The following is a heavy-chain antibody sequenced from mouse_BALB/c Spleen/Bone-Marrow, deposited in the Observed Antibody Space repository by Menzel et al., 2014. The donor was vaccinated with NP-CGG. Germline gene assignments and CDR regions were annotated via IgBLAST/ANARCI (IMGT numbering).Heavy chain of an antibody. D-gene: IGHD2-3*01. V-gene: IGHV2-2*02. J-gene: IGHJ3*01. CDR1: GFSLTSYG. CDR2: IWSGVST. Sequence: VKLMESGPGLVHPSQSLSITCTVSGFSLTSYGVHWARQSPGKGLEWLGVIWSGVSTDYNAAFISRLSISKDNSKSQVFLKINYLQANDTAIYYCARRGNGYYGWFAYWGEGTLVAISA. CDR3: ARRGNGYYGWFAY.